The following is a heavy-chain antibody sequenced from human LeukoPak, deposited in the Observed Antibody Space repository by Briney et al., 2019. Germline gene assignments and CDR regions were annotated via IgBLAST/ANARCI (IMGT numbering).Heavy chain of an antibody. CDR3: ARDNIQLWLDGSFDY. Sequence: QPGRSLRLSCAASGFTFSRHAIHWVRQAPGKGLECVAVISYDGNKKDYTDSVQGRFTIYRDNSRNTVYLQMNSLSADDSAVYYCARDNIQLWLDGSFDYWGPGTLVTAS. CDR2: ISYDGNKK. V-gene: IGHV3-30*04. CDR1: GFTFSRHA. D-gene: IGHD5-24*01. J-gene: IGHJ4*02.